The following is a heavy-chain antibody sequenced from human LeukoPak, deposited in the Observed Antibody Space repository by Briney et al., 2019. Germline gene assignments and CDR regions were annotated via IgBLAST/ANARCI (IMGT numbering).Heavy chain of an antibody. Sequence: SQTRSLTCSVSGGSMSSSDYYWSWILEPPGKGLEWIGYIYYRRTINYKTSLRSRVSMSVDTSKNQFSLTVSSVTAADTAVYYCARAKYYDILTGYPTSGWFDPWGQGTLVTVSS. J-gene: IGHJ5*02. CDR1: GGSMSSSDYY. CDR3: ARAKYYDILTGYPTSGWFDP. CDR2: IYYRRTI. V-gene: IGHV4-30-4*01. D-gene: IGHD3-9*01.